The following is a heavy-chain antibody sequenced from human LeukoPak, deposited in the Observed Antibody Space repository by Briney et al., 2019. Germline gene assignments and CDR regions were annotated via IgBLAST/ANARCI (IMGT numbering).Heavy chain of an antibody. CDR1: GGSINCYY. CDR2: IYYTGTT. J-gene: IGHJ4*02. D-gene: IGHD3/OR15-3a*01. Sequence: KPSETLSLTCTVSGGSINCYYWSWIRQPPGKGLECMGHIYYTGTTYYKPSFESRVTISVDTPKNQIPLKLSSVTAADTAVYYCARYEEFSTGYSASSPRHYFDHWGQGTLVTVSS. V-gene: IGHV4-59*01. CDR3: ARYEEFSTGYSASSPRHYFDH.